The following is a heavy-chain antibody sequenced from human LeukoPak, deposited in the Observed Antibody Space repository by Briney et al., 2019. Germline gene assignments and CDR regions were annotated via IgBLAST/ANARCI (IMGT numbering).Heavy chain of an antibody. CDR1: GGSISSGGYY. Sequence: LSLTCTVSGGSISSGGYYWSWVRQAPGKGLEWVSTISGSGAGAYYADSVKGRFTISRDSSRNTLYLQMNSLRAEDTAIYYCARETSYGFFDYWGQGTLVTVSS. J-gene: IGHJ4*02. V-gene: IGHV3-23*01. CDR2: ISGSGAGA. D-gene: IGHD4-17*01. CDR3: ARETSYGFFDY.